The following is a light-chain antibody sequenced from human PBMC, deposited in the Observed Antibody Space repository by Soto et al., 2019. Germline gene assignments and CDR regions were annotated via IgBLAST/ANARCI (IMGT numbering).Light chain of an antibody. CDR1: QNIHSF. J-gene: IGKJ3*01. Sequence: DIQMTQSPSSLAASVGERVTITCRASQNIHSFLNWYQQKPGKAPQVLIYGGSALQSGVPSRFSGSGSGTDFTLTISSLQREDFASYFCQQSYNIPFTFGRGTRVDI. CDR2: GGS. V-gene: IGKV1-39*01. CDR3: QQSYNIPFT.